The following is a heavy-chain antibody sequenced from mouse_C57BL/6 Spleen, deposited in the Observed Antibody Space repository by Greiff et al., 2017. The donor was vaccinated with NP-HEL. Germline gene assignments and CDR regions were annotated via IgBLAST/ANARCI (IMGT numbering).Heavy chain of an antibody. CDR2: INPSDGGT. D-gene: IGHD2-5*01. V-gene: IGHV1-53*01. Sequence: VQLQQPGTELVKPGASVKLSCKASGYTFTSYWMHWVRQRPGHGLAWIGNINPSDGGTNYNGKFKSKATLTVDQPSSTTYMQLSSLTSEDSAVYYCARSFYYSNYEAYWGQGTLVTVSA. J-gene: IGHJ3*01. CDR1: GYTFTSYW. CDR3: ARSFYYSNYEAY.